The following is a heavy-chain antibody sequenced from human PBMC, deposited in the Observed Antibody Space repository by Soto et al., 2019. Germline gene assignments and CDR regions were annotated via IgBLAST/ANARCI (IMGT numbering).Heavy chain of an antibody. CDR2: IYYSGST. D-gene: IGHD2-15*01. J-gene: IGHJ4*02. Sequence: SETLSLTCTVSGGSISSYYWSWIRQPPGKGLEWIGYIYYSGSTNYNPSLKSRVTISVDTSKNQFSRKLSSVTAADTAVYYCARVVVAATLQFDYWGQGTLVTVSS. V-gene: IGHV4-59*01. CDR3: ARVVVAATLQFDY. CDR1: GGSISSYY.